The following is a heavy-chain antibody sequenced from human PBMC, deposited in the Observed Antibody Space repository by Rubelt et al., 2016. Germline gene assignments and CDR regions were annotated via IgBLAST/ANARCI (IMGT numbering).Heavy chain of an antibody. CDR2: IDHSGST. CDR1: GGSFSGYY. J-gene: IGHJ4*02. CDR3: ARHRLGVNWNFLDY. V-gene: IGHV4-34*01. D-gene: IGHD1-7*01. Sequence: QVLLQQWGAGLLKPSETLSLTCAVYGGSFSGYYWSWIRQPPGKGLEWIGEIDHSGSTSYKTSLKGRGTISVETSKNQFSLKLSSVTAADTAVYYCARHRLGVNWNFLDYWGQGTLVTVSA.